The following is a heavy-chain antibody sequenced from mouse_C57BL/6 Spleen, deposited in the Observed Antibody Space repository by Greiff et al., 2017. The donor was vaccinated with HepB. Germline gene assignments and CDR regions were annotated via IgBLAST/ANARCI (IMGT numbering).Heavy chain of an antibody. CDR2: IYPGSGST. V-gene: IGHV1-55*01. D-gene: IGHD1-1*01. CDR3: AREENCGSDPFAY. Sequence: QVQLQQPGAELVKPGASVKMSCKASGYTFTSYWITWVKQRPGQGLEWFGDIYPGSGSTNYNEKFKSKATLTVDTSSSTAYMQLSSLTSEDSAVYYCAREENCGSDPFAYWGQGTLVTVSA. J-gene: IGHJ3*01. CDR1: GYTFTSYW.